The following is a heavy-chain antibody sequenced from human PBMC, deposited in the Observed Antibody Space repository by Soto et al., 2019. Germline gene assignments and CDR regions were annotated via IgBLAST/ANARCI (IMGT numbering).Heavy chain of an antibody. Sequence: SETLSLTCTVSGGSISSGGYYWSWIRQHPGKGLEWIGYIYYSGSTYYNPSLKSRVTISVDTSKNQFSPKLSSVTAADTAVYYCARVGGMVRGVITLQLFDYWGQGTLVTVSS. D-gene: IGHD3-10*01. CDR1: GGSISSGGYY. J-gene: IGHJ4*02. CDR3: ARVGGMVRGVITLQLFDY. V-gene: IGHV4-31*03. CDR2: IYYSGST.